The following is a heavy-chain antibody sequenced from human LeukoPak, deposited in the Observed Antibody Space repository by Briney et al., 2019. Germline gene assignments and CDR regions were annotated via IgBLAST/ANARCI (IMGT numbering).Heavy chain of an antibody. Sequence: ASVKVSCKASGYTFTSYGISWVRQAPGQGLEWMGWISAYNGNTYFAQNLQGRVTMTTDTSTSTAYMELRSLRSDDTAVYYCARGEDIVVVPAQLGEYYYYGMDVWGQGTTVTVSS. J-gene: IGHJ6*02. CDR2: ISAYNGNT. CDR1: GYTFTSYG. D-gene: IGHD2-2*01. CDR3: ARGEDIVVVPAQLGEYYYYGMDV. V-gene: IGHV1-18*01.